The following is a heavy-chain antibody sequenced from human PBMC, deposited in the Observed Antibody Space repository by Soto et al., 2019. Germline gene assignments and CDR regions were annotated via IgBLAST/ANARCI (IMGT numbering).Heavy chain of an antibody. V-gene: IGHV3-30-3*01. CDR2: ISFDGSNK. Sequence: GGSLRLSCAASGFTFRSYAMHWVRQAPGKGLEWVALISFDGSNKFYSDSVKGRFTISRDNSKNTLYLQMNSLRTEDTAVYYCATPRGSYYYFYGLDVFGQGTTVTVSS. CDR1: GFTFRSYA. J-gene: IGHJ6*02. CDR3: ATPRGSYYYFYGLDV.